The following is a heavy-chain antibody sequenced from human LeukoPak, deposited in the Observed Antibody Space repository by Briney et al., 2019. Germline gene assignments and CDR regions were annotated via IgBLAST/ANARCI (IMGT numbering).Heavy chain of an antibody. CDR1: GFTFNKYG. J-gene: IGHJ3*02. Sequence: GGSLRLSCAASGFTFNKYGMHWVRQAPGKGLEWVSVLSDDGSDKYYADSVKGRFTISRDNSKNTLSLQINSLRAEDTAVYYCAKEGSWNAFDIWGQGTMVTVSS. V-gene: IGHV3-30*18. D-gene: IGHD1-26*01. CDR3: AKEGSWNAFDI. CDR2: LSDDGSDK.